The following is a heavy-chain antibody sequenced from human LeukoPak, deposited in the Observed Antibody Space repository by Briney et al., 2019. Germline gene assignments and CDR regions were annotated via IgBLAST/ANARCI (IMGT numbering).Heavy chain of an antibody. J-gene: IGHJ4*02. CDR3: AKGVYGGSSGGFYFDY. V-gene: IGHV3-30*02. D-gene: IGHD1-26*01. CDR1: GLTFSNSG. Sequence: GGSLTLSRASSGLTFSNSGMHWVRQAPGKGLEGVAFIRYDETNKHYADSVKGRFTISRDNSKNTLYLQMNSLRSEDTAVYYCAKGVYGGSSGGFYFDYWGQGALVTVSS. CDR2: IRYDETNK.